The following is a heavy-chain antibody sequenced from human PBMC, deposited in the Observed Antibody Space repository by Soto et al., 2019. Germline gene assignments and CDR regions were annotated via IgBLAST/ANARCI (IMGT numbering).Heavy chain of an antibody. J-gene: IGHJ6*02. CDR2: IIPIFGTA. CDR1: GGTFSSYA. CDR3: AREDGYGNYEDYYGMDV. V-gene: IGHV1-69*13. D-gene: IGHD4-17*01. Sequence: SVKVSCKASGGTFSSYAISWVRQAPGQGLEWMGGIIPIFGTANYAQKFQGRVTITADESTSTAYMELSSLRSEDTAVYYCAREDGYGNYEDYYGMDVWGQGATVTVSS.